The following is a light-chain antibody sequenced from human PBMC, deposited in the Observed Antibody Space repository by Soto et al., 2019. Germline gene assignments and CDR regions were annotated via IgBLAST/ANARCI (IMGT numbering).Light chain of an antibody. Sequence: EIVLTQSPATLSLSPGERATLSCRASQSVSSYLAWYQQKPGQAPRLLIYDASNRATGIPARFSGSGSGTTFTITISSLEPEDFAVYYCQQRSNWLLTFGGGTKVEIK. CDR1: QSVSSY. CDR3: QQRSNWLLT. CDR2: DAS. V-gene: IGKV3-11*01. J-gene: IGKJ4*01.